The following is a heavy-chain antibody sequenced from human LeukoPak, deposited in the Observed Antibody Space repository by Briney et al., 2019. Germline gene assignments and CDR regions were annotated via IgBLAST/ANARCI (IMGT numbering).Heavy chain of an antibody. CDR2: IYYSGST. J-gene: IGHJ3*02. CDR3: AKSREEIRGLDAFDI. Sequence: TLSLTCAVYGGSFSGYYWSWIRQHPGKGLEWIGYIYYSGSTYYNPSLKSRVALSVDTSKNQFSLKLSSLTAADTAVYYCAKSREEIRGLDAFDIWGQGTMVTVSS. V-gene: IGHV4-31*11. CDR1: GGSFSGYY. D-gene: IGHD5-24*01.